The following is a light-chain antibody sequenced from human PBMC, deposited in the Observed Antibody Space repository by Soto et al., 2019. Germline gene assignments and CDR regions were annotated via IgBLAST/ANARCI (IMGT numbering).Light chain of an antibody. CDR3: AAWDGSLNVVL. V-gene: IGLV1-44*01. CDR1: SSNIGSNT. J-gene: IGLJ2*01. Sequence: QSVLTQPPSASGTPGQTVTISCSGSSSNIGSNTVNWYQQLPGSAPKLLMYSTNQRPSGVPDRFSGSKSGTSASLAISGLQSEDEADYYCAAWDGSLNVVLFGGGPKLTVL. CDR2: STN.